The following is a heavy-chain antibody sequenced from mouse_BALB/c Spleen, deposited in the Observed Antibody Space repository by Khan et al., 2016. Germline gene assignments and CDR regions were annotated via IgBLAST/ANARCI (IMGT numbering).Heavy chain of an antibody. J-gene: IGHJ2*01. CDR1: GYTFTDYS. V-gene: IGHV9-2-1*01. CDR3: ARDYGSIDY. Sequence: LVESGPELKKPGETVKISCKASGYTFTDYSMHWVKQAPGKGLKWMGWINTETGEPTYADDFKGRFACSLETSASTAYLQINNLKNEDTATYFCARDYGSIDYWGQGTTLTVSS. CDR2: INTETGEP. D-gene: IGHD1-1*01.